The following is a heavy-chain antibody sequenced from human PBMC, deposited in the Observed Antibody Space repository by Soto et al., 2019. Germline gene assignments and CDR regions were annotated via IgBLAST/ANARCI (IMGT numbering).Heavy chain of an antibody. CDR2: INQDGREK. CDR3: ARLSPYGGRHYGMDV. V-gene: IGHV3-7*03. CDR1: GFTFSSYW. Sequence: GGSLRLSCAASGFTFSSYWMSWVRQAPGKGLEWGANINQDGREKYYVDAVKGRVTISRDNAKNSLDLQMNSLRAEDTAIYYCARLSPYGGRHYGMDVWGQGTTVPVSS. J-gene: IGHJ6*02. D-gene: IGHD1-26*01.